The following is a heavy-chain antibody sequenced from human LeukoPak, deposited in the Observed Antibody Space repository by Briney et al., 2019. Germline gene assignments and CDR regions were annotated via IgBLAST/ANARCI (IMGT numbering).Heavy chain of an antibody. J-gene: IGHJ4*02. V-gene: IGHV3-30*03. D-gene: IGHD6-19*01. CDR2: ISYDGSNK. Sequence: GGSLRLSCAASGFTFSSYGMHWVRQAPGKGLEWVAVISYDGSNKYYADSVKGRFTISRDNAKNSLYLQMNSLRAEDTAVYYCARDNARIAVAGTADYWGQGTLVTVSS. CDR1: GFTFSSYG. CDR3: ARDNARIAVAGTADY.